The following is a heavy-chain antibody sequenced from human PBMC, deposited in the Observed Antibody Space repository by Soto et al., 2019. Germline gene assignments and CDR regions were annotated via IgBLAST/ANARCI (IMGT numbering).Heavy chain of an antibody. V-gene: IGHV4-39*01. D-gene: IGHD3-10*01. J-gene: IGHJ4*02. CDR3: ARFGDYYGSGSYFDY. CDR1: GGSISTSNYY. CDR2: IYYSGST. Sequence: SETLSPTCTVSGGSISTSNYYWGWIRQPPGKGLEWIGNIYYSGSTYYNPSLKSRVSISVDTSKNQFSLKLSSVTAADTAVYYCARFGDYYGSGSYFDYWGQGTLVTVSS.